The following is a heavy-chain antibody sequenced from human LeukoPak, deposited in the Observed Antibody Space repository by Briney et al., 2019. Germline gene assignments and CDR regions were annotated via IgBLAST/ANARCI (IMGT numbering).Heavy chain of an antibody. J-gene: IGHJ5*02. Sequence: SETLSLNCAVYGGSFSGYYWNWIRQPPGKGLEWIGEINHSGSTNYIPSLKSRVTISVDTSKNQFSLKLSSVTAADTAVYYCARSSKMLGYNWFDPWGQGTLVTVSS. CDR2: INHSGST. CDR3: ARSSKMLGYNWFDP. D-gene: IGHD6-6*01. CDR1: GGSFSGYY. V-gene: IGHV4-34*01.